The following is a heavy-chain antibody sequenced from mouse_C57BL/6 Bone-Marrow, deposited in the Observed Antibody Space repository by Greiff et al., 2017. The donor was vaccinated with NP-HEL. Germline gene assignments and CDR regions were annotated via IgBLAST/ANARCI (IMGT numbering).Heavy chain of an antibody. D-gene: IGHD1-1*01. CDR2: IYPSDSET. CDR3: ARAYYGSSWYAY. V-gene: IGHV1-61*01. CDR1: GYTFTSYW. Sequence: QVQLQQPGAELVRPGSSVKLSCKASGYTFTSYWMDWVKQRPGQGLEWIGNIYPSDSETHYNQKFKDKATLTVDKSSSTAYMQLSRLTAEDSAVYCCARAYYGSSWYAYWGQGTLVTVSA. J-gene: IGHJ3*01.